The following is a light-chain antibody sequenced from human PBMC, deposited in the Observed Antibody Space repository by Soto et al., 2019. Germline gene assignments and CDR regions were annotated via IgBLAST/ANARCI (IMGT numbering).Light chain of an antibody. J-gene: IGKJ1*01. Sequence: DIQMTQSPSSLSASVGDRVTITCRASQSISSYLNWYQQKPGKAPRLLIYDASSLKTGVPSRFSGSGSGTEFTLTISSLQPDDFATYYCQQYNTYSTFGQGTKVDIK. CDR2: DAS. CDR1: QSISSY. CDR3: QQYNTYST. V-gene: IGKV1-5*01.